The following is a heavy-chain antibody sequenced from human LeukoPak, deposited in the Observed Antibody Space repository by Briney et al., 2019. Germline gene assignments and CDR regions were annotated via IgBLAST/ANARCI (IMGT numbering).Heavy chain of an antibody. J-gene: IGHJ4*02. CDR3: AKTPSWRYYFDY. CDR2: IYSGGST. CDR1: GFTVSSNY. V-gene: IGHV3-53*05. Sequence: GGSLRLSCAASGFTVSSNYMSWVRQAPGKGLEWVSVIYSGGSTYYADSVKGRFTISRDNSKNTLYLQMNSLRAEDTAVYYCAKTPSWRYYFDYWGQGTLVTVSS. D-gene: IGHD2-15*01.